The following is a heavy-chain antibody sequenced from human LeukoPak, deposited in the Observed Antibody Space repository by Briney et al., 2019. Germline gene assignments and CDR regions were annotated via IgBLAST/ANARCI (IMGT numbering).Heavy chain of an antibody. CDR3: VRDRENQYFDY. V-gene: IGHV3-23*01. CDR2: LRGNDET. CDR1: GISFRNYA. D-gene: IGHD1-14*01. J-gene: IGHJ4*02. Sequence: GGSLRLSCAASGISFRNYAMSWVRQAPARGPEWVSSLRGNDETFYADSVKGRFTISRDNSRHTLYLQMNSLRAEDTAVYYCVRDRENQYFDYWGQGTLVTVSS.